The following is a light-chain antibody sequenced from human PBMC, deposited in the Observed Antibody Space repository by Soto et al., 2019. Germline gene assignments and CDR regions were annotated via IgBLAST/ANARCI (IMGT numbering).Light chain of an antibody. J-gene: IGKJ4*01. CDR1: QSIGDN. Sequence: DIQMTQSPSSLSASVGDRVTITCRASQSIGDNLNWYQLKPGTAPNLLIYAASNLQSGVPSRFSGSGSGTDFTLTISNLQPEDFVSYFCLQSFHTPPTFGGGTKVEIQ. V-gene: IGKV1-39*01. CDR2: AAS. CDR3: LQSFHTPPT.